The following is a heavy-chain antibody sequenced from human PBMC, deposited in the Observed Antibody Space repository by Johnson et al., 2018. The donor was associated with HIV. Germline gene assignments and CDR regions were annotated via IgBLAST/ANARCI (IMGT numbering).Heavy chain of an antibody. CDR1: GFTFSTYG. D-gene: IGHD1-14*01. Sequence: QVQLVESGGGVVQPGRSLRLSCTASGFTFSTYGMHWVRQAPGKGLEWVALMWYDGSNKYYADSVIGRFTISRDNSKNTLYLQMNSLRAEDTAVYYCAKDLPDPPFDIWGQGTMVTVSS. CDR3: AKDLPDPPFDI. J-gene: IGHJ3*02. CDR2: MWYDGSNK. V-gene: IGHV3-33*06.